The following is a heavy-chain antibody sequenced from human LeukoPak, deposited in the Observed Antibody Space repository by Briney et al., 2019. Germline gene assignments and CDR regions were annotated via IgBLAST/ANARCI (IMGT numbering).Heavy chain of an antibody. CDR3: ARDQISIAARPDDAFDI. D-gene: IGHD6-6*01. J-gene: IGHJ3*02. CDR2: ISSSSSTI. V-gene: IGHV3-48*01. Sequence: GGSLRLSCAASGFTFSSYSMNWVRQAPGKGLEWVSYISSSSSTIYYADSVKGRFTISRDNAKNSLYLQMDSLRAEDTAVYYCARDQISIAARPDDAFDIWGQGTMVTVSS. CDR1: GFTFSSYS.